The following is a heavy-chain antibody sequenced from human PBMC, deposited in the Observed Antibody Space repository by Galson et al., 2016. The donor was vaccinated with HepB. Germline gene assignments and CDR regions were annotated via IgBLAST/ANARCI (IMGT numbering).Heavy chain of an antibody. CDR1: GFTFSRYG. CDR3: AREPVRLDDLLPGPPKKPDY. CDR2: ISSSGTTI. V-gene: IGHV3-48*03. J-gene: IGHJ4*02. Sequence: LRLSCAASGFTFSRYGMNWVRQAPGKGLEWVSYISSSGTTIYYADSVKGRFTISRDNAKNSLYLQMNSLRAEDTAVYYFAREPVRLDDLLPGPPKKPDYWGQGTLVTVSS. D-gene: IGHD3-9*01.